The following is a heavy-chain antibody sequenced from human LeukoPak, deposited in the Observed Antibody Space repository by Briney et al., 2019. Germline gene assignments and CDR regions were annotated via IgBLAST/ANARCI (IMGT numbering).Heavy chain of an antibody. J-gene: IGHJ4*02. Sequence: SETLSLTCAVSGGSISSGYYWGWIRQPPGKGLKWIGSISHSGSTYYNPSLKGRVTISVDTSKNQFSLKLSSLTAADTAVYYCARLRRSRLAEFDYWGQGTLVTVSS. CDR3: ARLRRSRLAEFDY. CDR1: GGSISSGYY. V-gene: IGHV4-38-2*01. D-gene: IGHD3-3*02. CDR2: ISHSGST.